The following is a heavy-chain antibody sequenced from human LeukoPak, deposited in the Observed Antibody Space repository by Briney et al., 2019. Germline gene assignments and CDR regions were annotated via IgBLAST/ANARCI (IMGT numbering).Heavy chain of an antibody. CDR2: ISNSSSTI. CDR3: ARVKYYDSSGYYTLGPFDY. Sequence: GWSLRLSCAASGFTFTSYSMNWVRQAPGKGLEWVSYISNSSSTIYYADSVKGRFTISRDNAKNSLYLQMNSLRAEDTAVYYCARVKYYDSSGYYTLGPFDYWGQGTLVTVSS. CDR1: GFTFTSYS. J-gene: IGHJ4*02. V-gene: IGHV3-48*01. D-gene: IGHD3-22*01.